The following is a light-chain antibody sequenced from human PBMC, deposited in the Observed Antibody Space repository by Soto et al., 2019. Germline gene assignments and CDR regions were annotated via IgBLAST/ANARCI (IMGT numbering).Light chain of an antibody. Sequence: QSVLTQPASVSGSPGQSITISCTGTSSDVGGYNYVSWYQQHPGKAPKLMIYDVSNRPSRVSNRFSGSKSGNTASLTISGLQAEDEADYYCSSYTSISTVFGTGTKVPS. CDR2: DVS. V-gene: IGLV2-14*01. CDR1: SSDVGGYNY. J-gene: IGLJ1*01. CDR3: SSYTSISTV.